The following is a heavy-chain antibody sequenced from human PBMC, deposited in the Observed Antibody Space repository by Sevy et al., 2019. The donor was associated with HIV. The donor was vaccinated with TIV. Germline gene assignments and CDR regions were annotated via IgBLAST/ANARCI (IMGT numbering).Heavy chain of an antibody. CDR2: IKSKTDGGTT. CDR3: TTVYDFWSGYLDSYYMDV. CDR1: GFTFSNAW. V-gene: IGHV3-15*01. Sequence: GGSLRLSCAASGFTFSNAWMSWVRQAPGKGLEWVGRIKSKTDGGTTDYAAPMKGRFTISRDDSKNTLYLQMNSLKTEDTAVYYCTTVYDFWSGYLDSYYMDVWGKGTTVTVSS. D-gene: IGHD3-3*01. J-gene: IGHJ6*03.